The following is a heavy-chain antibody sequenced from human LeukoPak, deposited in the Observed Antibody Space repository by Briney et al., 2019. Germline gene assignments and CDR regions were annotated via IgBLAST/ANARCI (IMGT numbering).Heavy chain of an antibody. CDR2: FDPEDGET. CDR1: GYTLTELS. Sequence: ASVKVSFTVSGYTLTELSMHWVRQAPGKGLEWMGGFDPEDGETIYAQKFQGRVTMTEDTSTDTAYMELSSLRSEDTAVYYCATTTLGYCSSTSCYGGYDYWGQGTLVTVSS. CDR3: ATTTLGYCSSTSCYGGYDY. D-gene: IGHD2-2*01. J-gene: IGHJ4*02. V-gene: IGHV1-24*01.